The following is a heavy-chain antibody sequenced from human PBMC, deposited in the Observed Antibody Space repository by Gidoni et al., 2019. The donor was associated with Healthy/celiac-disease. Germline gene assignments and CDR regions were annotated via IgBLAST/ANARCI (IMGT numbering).Heavy chain of an antibody. V-gene: IGHV3-15*01. Sequence: EVQLVESGGGLVKPGGSLRLSCAASGFTFSNAWMSWVRQAPGKGLEWVGRIKSKTDGGTTDYAAPVKGRFTISRDDSKNTLYLQMNSLKTEDTAVYYCTTDRDPHPLLVGATTYFDYWGQGTLVTVSS. CDR1: GFTFSNAW. CDR2: IKSKTDGGTT. J-gene: IGHJ4*02. D-gene: IGHD1-26*01. CDR3: TTDRDPHPLLVGATTYFDY.